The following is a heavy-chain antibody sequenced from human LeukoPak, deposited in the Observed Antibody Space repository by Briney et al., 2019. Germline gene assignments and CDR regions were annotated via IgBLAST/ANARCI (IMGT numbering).Heavy chain of an antibody. CDR2: INPSGGST. CDR1: GYTFTSYD. Sequence: GASVKVSCKASGYTFTSYDINWVRQATGQGLEWMGIINPSGGSTSYAQKFQGRVTMTRDTSTSTVYMELSSLRSEDTAVYYCARGEQLPPSYYYYYMDVWGKGTTVTVSS. CDR3: ARGEQLPPSYYYYYMDV. V-gene: IGHV1-46*03. D-gene: IGHD6-13*01. J-gene: IGHJ6*03.